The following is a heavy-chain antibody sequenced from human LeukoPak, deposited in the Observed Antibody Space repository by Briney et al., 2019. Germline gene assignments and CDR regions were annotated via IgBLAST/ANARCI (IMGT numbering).Heavy chain of an antibody. CDR2: INPNSGDT. Sequence: ASVKVSCKASGYTFSGYYVHWVRQAPGRGLQWMGWINPNSGDTNYAQKFQGRVTMTRDTSISTAYMELSRLTSDDTAVYYCAREITRMIGPTDYWGQGTLVTVSS. D-gene: IGHD1-20*01. V-gene: IGHV1-2*02. J-gene: IGHJ4*02. CDR1: GYTFSGYY. CDR3: AREITRMIGPTDY.